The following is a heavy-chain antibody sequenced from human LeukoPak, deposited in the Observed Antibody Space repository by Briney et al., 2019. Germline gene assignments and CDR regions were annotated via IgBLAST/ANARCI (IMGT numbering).Heavy chain of an antibody. CDR2: ISYDGSNK. CDR3: AKLPTMVATVG. J-gene: IGHJ4*02. CDR1: GFTFSSYE. V-gene: IGHV3-30*18. D-gene: IGHD5-12*01. Sequence: GGSLRLSCAASGFTFSSYEMNGVRQAPGKGLEWVAVISYDGSNKYYADSVKGRFTISSDNSKNTLYLQMNSLRSEDTDVYYGAKLPTMVATVGWGQGTLVAVSS.